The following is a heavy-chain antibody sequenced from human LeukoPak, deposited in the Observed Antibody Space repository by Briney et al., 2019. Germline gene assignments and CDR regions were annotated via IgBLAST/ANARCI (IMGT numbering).Heavy chain of an antibody. CDR1: GGTFSSYA. J-gene: IGHJ5*02. CDR3: ARDPFTMVRGADSYNWFDP. V-gene: IGHV1-69*05. D-gene: IGHD3-10*01. Sequence: ASVKVSCKASGGTFSSYAISWVRQAPGQGLEWMGGIIPIFGTANYAQKFQGRVTITTDESTSTAYMELSSLRSEDTAVYYCARDPFTMVRGADSYNWFDPWGQGTLVTVSS. CDR2: IIPIFGTA.